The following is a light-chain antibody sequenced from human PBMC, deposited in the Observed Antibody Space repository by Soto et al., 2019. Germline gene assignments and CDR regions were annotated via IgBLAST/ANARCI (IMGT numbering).Light chain of an antibody. CDR3: QQYGSSPPLT. V-gene: IGKV3-20*01. CDR2: GAS. J-gene: IGKJ4*01. Sequence: EIVLTQSPGTLSSSPGERATLSCRASQSVRSSYLAWYQQKPGQAPRLLIYGASSRATGIPDRFSGSGSGTDFTLTISRLEPEDFAVYYCQQYGSSPPLTFGGGTKVDIK. CDR1: QSVRSSY.